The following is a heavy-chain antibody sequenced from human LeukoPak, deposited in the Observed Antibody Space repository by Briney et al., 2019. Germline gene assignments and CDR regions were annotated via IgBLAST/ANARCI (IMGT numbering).Heavy chain of an antibody. Sequence: GASVKVSCKASGGTFSSYAITWVRQAPGQGLEWVGGITPIFDTPNYAPKLQGRLTINADGSTSTVYMELRSLRSEDTAVYFCARGPPPLYSGSYRPLDHWGQGTLVTVSS. V-gene: IGHV1-69*13. D-gene: IGHD1-26*01. CDR3: ARGPPPLYSGSYRPLDH. J-gene: IGHJ4*02. CDR1: GGTFSSYA. CDR2: ITPIFDTP.